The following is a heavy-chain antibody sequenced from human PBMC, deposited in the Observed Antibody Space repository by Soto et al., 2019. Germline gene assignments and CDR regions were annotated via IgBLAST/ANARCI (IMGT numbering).Heavy chain of an antibody. CDR2: ISHSGST. Sequence: QVQLQESGPGLVKPSVTLSLTCAVSGGSISSSNWWSWVRQPPGKGLEWIGEISHSGSTNYNPYLKSRVTRSVDKSKNQFSLKLSSVTAADTAVYYCARDGLGSGSPPLDYWGQGTLVTVSS. CDR1: GGSISSSNW. CDR3: ARDGLGSGSPPLDY. J-gene: IGHJ4*02. D-gene: IGHD6-19*01. V-gene: IGHV4-4*02.